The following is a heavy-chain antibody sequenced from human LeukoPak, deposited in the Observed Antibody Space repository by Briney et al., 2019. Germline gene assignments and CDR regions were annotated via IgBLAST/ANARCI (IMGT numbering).Heavy chain of an antibody. CDR2: INHSGST. J-gene: IGHJ1*01. V-gene: IGHV4-34*01. CDR3: ARVPAWIPNRYFQH. Sequence: SETPSLTCAVYGGSFSGYYWSWIRQPPGKGLEWIGEINHSGSTNYNPSLKSRVTISVDTSKNQFSLKLSSVTAADTAVYYCARVPAWIPNRYFQHWGQGTLVTVSS. CDR1: GGSFSGYY. D-gene: IGHD1-14*01.